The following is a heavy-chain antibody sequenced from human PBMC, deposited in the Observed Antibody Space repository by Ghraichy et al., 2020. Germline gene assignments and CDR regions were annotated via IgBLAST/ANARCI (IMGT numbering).Heavy chain of an antibody. V-gene: IGHV3-21*01. D-gene: IGHD5-12*01. CDR1: GFTFSSYS. CDR2: ISSSSSYI. Sequence: GSLRLSCAASGFTFSSYSMNWVRQAPGKGLEWVSSISSSSSYIYYADSVKGRFTISRDNAKNSLYLQMNSLRAEDTAVYYCARGLPVDIVATIKMYWGQGTLVTVSS. J-gene: IGHJ4*02. CDR3: ARGLPVDIVATIKMY.